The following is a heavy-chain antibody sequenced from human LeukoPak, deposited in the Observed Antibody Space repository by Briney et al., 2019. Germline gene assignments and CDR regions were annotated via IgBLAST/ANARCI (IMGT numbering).Heavy chain of an antibody. J-gene: IGHJ4*02. CDR2: LTGSGETT. CDR1: GFIFRSYA. Sequence: GGSLRLSCAASGFIFRSYALSWVRQAPGKGLEWVSALTGSGETTYYADSVKGRFTISRDNSKNTLYLQMNSLRAEDTAVYYCAKVASNYYDSSGYYYYFDYWGQGTLVTVSS. D-gene: IGHD3-22*01. V-gene: IGHV3-23*01. CDR3: AKVASNYYDSSGYYYYFDY.